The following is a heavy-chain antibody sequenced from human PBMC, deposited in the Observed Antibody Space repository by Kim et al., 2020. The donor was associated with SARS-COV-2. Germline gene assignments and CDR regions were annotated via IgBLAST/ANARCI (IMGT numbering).Heavy chain of an antibody. CDR1: GFTFSSYD. D-gene: IGHD2-21*01. V-gene: IGHV3-13*01. CDR3: SGLRGSFGDFDS. CDR2: ICSAGDT. J-gene: IGHJ3*02. Sequence: GGSLRLSCAASGFTFSSYDMHWVRQAPGKGLEWVSAICSAGDTYYPGSFEGRFTISRENDTNSLYLQLISLRAGDAAALYYSGLRGSFGDFDSLGQGTL.